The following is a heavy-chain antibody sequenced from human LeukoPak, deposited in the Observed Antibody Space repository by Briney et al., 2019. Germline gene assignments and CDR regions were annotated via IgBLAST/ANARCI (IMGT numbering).Heavy chain of an antibody. CDR3: ARVASSGWRIKYYFDY. CDR1: GFTFSSYS. J-gene: IGHJ4*02. V-gene: IGHV3-21*01. CDR2: ISSSSSYI. D-gene: IGHD6-19*01. Sequence: GGSLRLSCAASGFTFSSYSMNWVRQAPGKGLEWVSSISSSSSYIYYADSVKGRFTISRDNAKNSLYLQMNSLRAEDTAVYYCARVASSGWRIKYYFDYWGQGTLVTVSS.